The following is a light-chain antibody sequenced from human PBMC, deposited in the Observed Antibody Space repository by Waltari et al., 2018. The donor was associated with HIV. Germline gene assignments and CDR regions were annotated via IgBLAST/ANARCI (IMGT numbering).Light chain of an antibody. Sequence: QSVLAQPPPASGTPGHRVTISCSGPTSTIGTHSVNWYQQLQGTAPKLLIFSDNQRPSGVPDRFSGSKSGTSASLAISGLQSEDEGDYYCAAWDDSLAEPYVLFGGGTRLTVL. CDR1: TSTIGTHS. J-gene: IGLJ2*01. CDR2: SDN. CDR3: AAWDDSLAEPYVL. V-gene: IGLV1-44*01.